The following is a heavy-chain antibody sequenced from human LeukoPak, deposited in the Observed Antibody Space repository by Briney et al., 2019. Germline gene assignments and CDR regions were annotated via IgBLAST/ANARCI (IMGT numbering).Heavy chain of an antibody. CDR1: GYTFTSYY. Sequence: ASVTVSCTASGYTFTSYYMHWVRQAPGQGLEWMGIINPSGGSTSYAQKFQGRVTMTRDTSTSTVYMELSSLRSEDTAVYYCARDCNYYDSSGYYHIDYWGQGTLVTVSS. J-gene: IGHJ4*02. CDR3: ARDCNYYDSSGYYHIDY. CDR2: INPSGGST. V-gene: IGHV1-46*01. D-gene: IGHD3-22*01.